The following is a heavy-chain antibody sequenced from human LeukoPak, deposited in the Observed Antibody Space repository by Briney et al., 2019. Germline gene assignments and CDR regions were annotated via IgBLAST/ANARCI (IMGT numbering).Heavy chain of an antibody. CDR2: VYTSGST. J-gene: IGHJ4*02. CDR1: GGSISRYY. D-gene: IGHD3-22*01. Sequence: SETLSLTCTVSGGSISRYYWSWIRQPAGKGLEWIGRVYTSGSTTYNPSLKSRVTMSIDTSKNQFSLKVSSVTAADTPVYYCARRLLNYYDSSGYNGGFDYWGQGTLVTVSS. CDR3: ARRLLNYYDSSGYNGGFDY. V-gene: IGHV4-4*07.